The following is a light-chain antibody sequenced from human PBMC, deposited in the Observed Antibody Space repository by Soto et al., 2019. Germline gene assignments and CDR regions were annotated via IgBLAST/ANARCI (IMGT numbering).Light chain of an antibody. CDR3: QQYYSPLRP. CDR2: GAS. V-gene: IGKV3-20*01. CDR1: QSVSSSE. J-gene: IGKJ1*01. Sequence: EIVLTQSPDTVSLSPGEGATLSCRASQSVSSSELAWYQQKPGQVPRLLIYGASRRATGVSDRFSGSGSGKDFILTISRRGPEDFVVYYCQQYYSPLRPFGQGTKVEIK.